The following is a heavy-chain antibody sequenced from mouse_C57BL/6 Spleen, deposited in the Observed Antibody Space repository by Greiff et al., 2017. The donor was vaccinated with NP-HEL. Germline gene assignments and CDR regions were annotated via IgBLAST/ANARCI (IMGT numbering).Heavy chain of an antibody. CDR1: GYTFTSYW. J-gene: IGHJ2*01. V-gene: IGHV1-64*01. D-gene: IGHD1-1*01. CDR2: IHPNSGST. CDR3: AKAPTTVVAGGDY. Sequence: QVQLQQPGAELVKPGASVKLSCKASGYTFTSYWMHWVKQRPGQGLEWIGMIHPNSGSTNYNEKFKSKSTLTVDKSSSTAYMQLSSLTSEDSAVYYCAKAPTTVVAGGDYWGQGTTLTVSS.